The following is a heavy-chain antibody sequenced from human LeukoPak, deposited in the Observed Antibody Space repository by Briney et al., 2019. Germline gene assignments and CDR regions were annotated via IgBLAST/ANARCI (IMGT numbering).Heavy chain of an antibody. J-gene: IGHJ4*02. V-gene: IGHV4-34*01. CDR1: GGSFSGYY. CDR3: ARGGTLWDIVVGPATHRTLHFDY. Sequence: SETLSLTCAVYGGSFSGYYWSWIRQPPGKGPGWIGEINHSGSTNYNPSLKSRVTISADTSKNQFSLKLSSVTAADTAVYYCARGGTLWDIVVGPATHRTLHFDYWGQGTLVTLS. CDR2: INHSGST. D-gene: IGHD2-2*01.